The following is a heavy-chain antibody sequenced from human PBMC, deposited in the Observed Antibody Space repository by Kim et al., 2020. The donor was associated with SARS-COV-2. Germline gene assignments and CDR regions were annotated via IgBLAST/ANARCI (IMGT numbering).Heavy chain of an antibody. CDR3: AKGGGSGSYYNRGYFDY. CDR1: GFTFSSYG. V-gene: IGHV3-30*18. D-gene: IGHD3-10*01. Sequence: GGSLRLSCAASGFTFSSYGMHWVRQAPGKGLEWVAVISYDGSNKYYADSVKGRFTISRDNSKNTLYLQMNSLRAEDTAVYYCAKGGGSGSYYNRGYFDYWGQGTLVTVSS. J-gene: IGHJ4*02. CDR2: ISYDGSNK.